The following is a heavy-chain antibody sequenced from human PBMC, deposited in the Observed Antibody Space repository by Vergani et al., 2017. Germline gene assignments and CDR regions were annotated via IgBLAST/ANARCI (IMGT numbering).Heavy chain of an antibody. Sequence: EVQLVESGGGLVQPGGSLRLSCAASGFTFSSYSMNWVRQAPGKGLEWVSYISSSSSTIYYADSVKGRFTISRDNAKNSLYLQMNSLIAEDTAVYYCARDAMVRGIPRYYYGMDVWGQGTTVTVSS. CDR1: GFTFSSYS. D-gene: IGHD3-10*01. CDR3: ARDAMVRGIPRYYYGMDV. J-gene: IGHJ6*02. CDR2: ISSSSSTI. V-gene: IGHV3-48*01.